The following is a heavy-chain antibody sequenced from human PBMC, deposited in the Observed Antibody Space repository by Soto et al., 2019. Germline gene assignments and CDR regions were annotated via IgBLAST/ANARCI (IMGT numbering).Heavy chain of an antibody. V-gene: IGHV3-74*01. J-gene: IGHJ4*02. CDR2: ITSDGKSK. D-gene: IGHD6-19*01. CDR1: GFNFSNHW. CDR3: ARDRQSVRGVQIAVGNFDS. Sequence: PGGSLRLSCAASGFNFSNHWMHWVRQRPAEGLVWVSRITSDGKSKAYAESVKGRFAISRDNAKNQFSLQLNSVSPEDTAVYYCARDRQSVRGVQIAVGNFDSWGQGTLVTVSS.